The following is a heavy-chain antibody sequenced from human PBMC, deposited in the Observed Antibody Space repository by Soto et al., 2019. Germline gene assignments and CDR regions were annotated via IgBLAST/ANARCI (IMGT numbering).Heavy chain of an antibody. V-gene: IGHV1-18*01. J-gene: IGHJ4*02. CDR2: ISADNGNT. D-gene: IGHD1-26*01. CDR3: ARDRGSYALDY. CDR1: GYTFTSYG. Sequence: QVQLVQSGAEVKKPGASVKVSCKASGYTFTSYGISWVRQAPGQGLEWMGWISADNGNTNYAQKLQGRVTRTTDTSTSTAYMELRSLRPYDTAVSYCARDRGSYALDYWGQGTLVTVSS.